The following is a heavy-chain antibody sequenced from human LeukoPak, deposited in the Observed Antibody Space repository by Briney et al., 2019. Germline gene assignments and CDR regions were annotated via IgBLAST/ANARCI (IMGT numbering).Heavy chain of an antibody. CDR2: IYSSGST. D-gene: IGHD6-13*01. J-gene: IGHJ4*02. Sequence: SETLSLTCTVSGGSISSYYWSWIRQPPGKGLEWIGYIYSSGSTNYNPSLKSRVTIFVDTSKNQFSLKLSSVTAADTAVYYCARRSSTWSFDYWGQGTLVTVSS. V-gene: IGHV4-59*08. CDR3: ARRSSTWSFDY. CDR1: GGSISSYY.